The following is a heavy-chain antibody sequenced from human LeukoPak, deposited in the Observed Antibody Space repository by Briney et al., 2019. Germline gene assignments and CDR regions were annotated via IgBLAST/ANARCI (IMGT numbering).Heavy chain of an antibody. CDR1: GGTSSSYT. CDR2: IIPIFGTA. Sequence: SVKVSCKASGGTSSSYTISWVRQAPGQGLEWMGGIIPIFGTANYAQKFQGRVTITADESTSTAYMELSSLRSEDTAVYYCAGSQSSSSTSLTRYYYYYYYMDVWGKGTTVTVSS. CDR3: AGSQSSSSTSLTRYYYYYYYMDV. D-gene: IGHD2-2*01. V-gene: IGHV1-69*13. J-gene: IGHJ6*03.